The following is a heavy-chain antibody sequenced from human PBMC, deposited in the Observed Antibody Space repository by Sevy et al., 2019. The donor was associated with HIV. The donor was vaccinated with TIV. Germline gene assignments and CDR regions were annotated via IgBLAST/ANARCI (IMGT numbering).Heavy chain of an antibody. J-gene: IGHJ4*02. CDR2: IYYSGST. Sequence: SETLSLTCTVSGGSISSYYWSWIRQPPGKGLEWIGYIYYSGSTNYNPSLKSRVTISVDTSKNQFSLKLSSVTAADTAVYYCARGYYGSGSYPDYWGQGTLVTVS. D-gene: IGHD3-10*01. V-gene: IGHV4-59*01. CDR3: ARGYYGSGSYPDY. CDR1: GGSISSYY.